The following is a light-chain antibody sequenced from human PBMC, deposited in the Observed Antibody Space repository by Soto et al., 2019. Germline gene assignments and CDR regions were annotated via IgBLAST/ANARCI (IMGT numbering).Light chain of an antibody. CDR2: GTS. J-gene: IGKJ3*01. V-gene: IGKV3-20*01. Sequence: DIVLTQSPGTLSLSPGERATLSCRASQSVSTNYVAWYQQKAGQATRLLIYGTSISATGIPDRFSGSGSGTDFTRTISSLEPEDFAIYYCQQYVNYPFTFGPGNDVEIK. CDR3: QQYVNYPFT. CDR1: QSVSTNY.